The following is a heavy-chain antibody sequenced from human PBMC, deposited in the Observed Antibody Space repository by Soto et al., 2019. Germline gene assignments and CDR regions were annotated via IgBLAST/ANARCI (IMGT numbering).Heavy chain of an antibody. V-gene: IGHV1-8*01. J-gene: IGHJ6*03. Sequence: ASVKVSCKASGYTFTSYDINWVRQATGQGLEWMGWMNPNSGNTGYAQKFQGRVTMTRNTSISTAYMELSSLRSEDTAVYCCAREGVRSNYYYYYMDVWGKGTTVTVSS. CDR3: AREGVRSNYYYYYMDV. CDR2: MNPNSGNT. CDR1: GYTFTSYD. D-gene: IGHD3-16*01.